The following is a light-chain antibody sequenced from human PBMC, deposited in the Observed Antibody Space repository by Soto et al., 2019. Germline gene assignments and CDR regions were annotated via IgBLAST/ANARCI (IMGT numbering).Light chain of an antibody. CDR3: QHYTTYSGT. J-gene: IGKJ3*01. CDR1: QSISNW. Sequence: DIHMTKSPATLSASVGDRATITSGAIQSISNWLAWYQQKPGKAPNLLIYWASSLESGVPSRFSGSGSGTEFTLTISSLQPDDFATYYCQHYTTYSGTFGPGTKVDIK. V-gene: IGKV1-5*03. CDR2: WAS.